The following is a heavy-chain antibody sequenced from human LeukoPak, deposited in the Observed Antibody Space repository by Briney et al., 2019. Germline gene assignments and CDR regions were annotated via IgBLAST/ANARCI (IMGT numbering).Heavy chain of an antibody. D-gene: IGHD6-13*01. CDR3: ARGGGIAAAVAQH. Sequence: GASVKVSCKASGYTFTSYDINWVGQATGQGLEWMGWMNPNSGNTGYAQNFQGRVTMTGNTSISTAYMELSSLRSEDTAVYYCARGGGIAAAVAQHWGQGTLVTVSS. CDR2: MNPNSGNT. V-gene: IGHV1-8*01. J-gene: IGHJ1*01. CDR1: GYTFTSYD.